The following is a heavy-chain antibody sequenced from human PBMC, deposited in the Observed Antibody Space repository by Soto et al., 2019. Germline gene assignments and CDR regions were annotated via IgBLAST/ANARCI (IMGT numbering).Heavy chain of an antibody. J-gene: IGHJ6*03. D-gene: IGHD2-2*01. CDR3: ARLVVPAAIVYMDV. CDR2: IKRDGSTT. V-gene: IGHV3-74*01. CDR1: GFTFSDYW. Sequence: GGSLRLSCAASGFTFSDYWMHWVRQAPGKGLEWVSRIKRDGSTTNYADSVKGRFTISRDNAKNTLYLEMNSLRVEDTAVYYCARLVVPAAIVYMDVWGKGTTVTVSS.